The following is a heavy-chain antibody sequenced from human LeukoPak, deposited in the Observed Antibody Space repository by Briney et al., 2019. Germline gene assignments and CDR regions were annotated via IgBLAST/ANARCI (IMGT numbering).Heavy chain of an antibody. CDR1: GGTFSSYA. Sequence: SVKVSCKASGGTFSSYAISWVRQAPGQGLEWMGRIIPILGIANYAQKFQGRVTITADKSTSTAYMELSSLRSEDTAVYYCARASTGYDIPFGYWGRGTLVTVSS. J-gene: IGHJ4*02. CDR2: IIPILGIA. V-gene: IGHV1-69*04. D-gene: IGHD3-9*01. CDR3: ARASTGYDIPFGY.